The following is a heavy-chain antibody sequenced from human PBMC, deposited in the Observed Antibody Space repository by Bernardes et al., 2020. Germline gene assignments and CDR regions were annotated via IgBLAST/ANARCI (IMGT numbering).Heavy chain of an antibody. CDR3: ARYCSSTSCYKAKLFDY. V-gene: IGHV3-48*03. D-gene: IGHD2-2*02. Sequence: GGSLRLSCAASGFTFSSYEMTWVRQAPGKGLEWVSYISSSGSTIYNADSVKGRFTISRDHAKNSVYLQMNSLRADDTALYYCARYCSSTSCYKAKLFDYWGQGTLVTVSS. CDR2: ISSSGSTI. CDR1: GFTFSSYE. J-gene: IGHJ4*02.